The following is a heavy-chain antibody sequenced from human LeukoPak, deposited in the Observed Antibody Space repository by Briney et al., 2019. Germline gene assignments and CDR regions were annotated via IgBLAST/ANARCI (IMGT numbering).Heavy chain of an antibody. Sequence: GASVKVSCKASGYTFTSYGISWVRQAPGQGLEWMGWISAYNSNTNYAQKLQGRVIMTTDTSTSTAYMELRSLRSDDTAVYYCATSPSSTSKDYYYMDVWGKGTTVTVS. CDR2: ISAYNSNT. CDR3: ATSPSSTSKDYYYMDV. V-gene: IGHV1-18*01. D-gene: IGHD2-2*01. J-gene: IGHJ6*03. CDR1: GYTFTSYG.